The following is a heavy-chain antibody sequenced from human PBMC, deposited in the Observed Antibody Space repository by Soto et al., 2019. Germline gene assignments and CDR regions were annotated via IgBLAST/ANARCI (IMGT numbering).Heavy chain of an antibody. J-gene: IGHJ5*02. CDR1: GFTFSSYA. CDR3: AKVRAVVPAAIRGWFDP. CDR2: ISGSGGST. D-gene: IGHD2-2*02. Sequence: PGGSLRLSCAASGFTFSSYAMSWVRQAPGKGLEWVSAISGSGGSTYYADSVKGRFTISRDNSKNTLYLQMNSLRAEDTAVYYCAKVRAVVPAAIRGWFDPWGQGTLVTVS. V-gene: IGHV3-23*01.